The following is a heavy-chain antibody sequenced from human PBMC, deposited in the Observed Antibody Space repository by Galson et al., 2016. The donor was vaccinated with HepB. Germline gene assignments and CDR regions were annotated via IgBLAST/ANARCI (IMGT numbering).Heavy chain of an antibody. J-gene: IGHJ5*02. CDR3: ARERVSEYFDWLLHFDP. V-gene: IGHV4-30-4*01. Sequence: QTLSLTCTASGGSISSDIYYWSWIRQPPGKGLEWIGYITFSGSTYYNPSLKSRLAISVDRSKNQFSLKLSSVTAADTAVYYCARERVSEYFDWLLHFDPWGQGTLVTVSS. D-gene: IGHD3-9*01. CDR2: ITFSGST. CDR1: GGSISSDIYY.